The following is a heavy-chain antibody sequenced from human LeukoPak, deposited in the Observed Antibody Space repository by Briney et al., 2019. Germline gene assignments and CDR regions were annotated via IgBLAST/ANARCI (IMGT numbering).Heavy chain of an antibody. CDR3: ARDRGYFWSGSSPFDY. CDR1: GYTFTSYG. D-gene: IGHD3-3*01. V-gene: IGHV1-18*01. CDR2: ISAYNDNT. J-gene: IGHJ4*02. Sequence: ASVKVSCKASGYTFTSYGISWVRQAPGQGLEWMGWISAYNDNTNYAQKLQGRVTMTTDTSTSTAYMELRSLRSDDTAVYYCARDRGYFWSGSSPFDYWGQGTLVTVSS.